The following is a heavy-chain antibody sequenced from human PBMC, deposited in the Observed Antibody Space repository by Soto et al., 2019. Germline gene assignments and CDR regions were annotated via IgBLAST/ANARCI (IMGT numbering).Heavy chain of an antibody. CDR3: AKSQIYDRSGNRDY. J-gene: IGHJ4*02. D-gene: IGHD3-22*01. CDR1: GFTFSSYA. CDR2: ISGSGGST. Sequence: EVQLLESGGGLVQPGGSLRLSCAASGFTFSSYAMSWVRQAPGKGLEWVSAISGSGGSTFYADSVKGRFTISRDNSKNTLYLQMNSLRAEDTAVYYCAKSQIYDRSGNRDYLGQGTLVTVSS. V-gene: IGHV3-23*01.